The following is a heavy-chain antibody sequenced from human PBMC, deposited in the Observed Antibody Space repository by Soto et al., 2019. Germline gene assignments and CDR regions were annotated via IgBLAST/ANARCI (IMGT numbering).Heavy chain of an antibody. V-gene: IGHV3-30*18. J-gene: IGHJ6*01. CDR2: ISYDGSNR. CDR1: GFTFSRFG. D-gene: IGHD3-10*01. Sequence: HPGVSLRLSCAASGFTFSRFGMHWVRQAPGKGLEWVAVISYDGSNRFYADSVKGRFTISRDNSKNTLYLQMNSLRPDDTAVYYCAKVRYGSANYTYYRGLAVWGQGTTVTVS. CDR3: AKVRYGSANYTYYRGLAV.